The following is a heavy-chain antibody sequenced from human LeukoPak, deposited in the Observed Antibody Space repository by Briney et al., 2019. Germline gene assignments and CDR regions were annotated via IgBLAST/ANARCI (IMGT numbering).Heavy chain of an antibody. Sequence: SETLSLTCTVSGGSISSGSYYWGWIRQRAGKGLEWIGRIYTSGSTTYNPSLKSRVTISVDTSKNQFSLKLSSVTAADTAVYYCARDPDGDYAYFDYWGQGTLVTVSS. D-gene: IGHD4-17*01. CDR3: ARDPDGDYAYFDY. CDR1: GGSISSGSYY. CDR2: IYTSGST. J-gene: IGHJ4*02. V-gene: IGHV4-61*02.